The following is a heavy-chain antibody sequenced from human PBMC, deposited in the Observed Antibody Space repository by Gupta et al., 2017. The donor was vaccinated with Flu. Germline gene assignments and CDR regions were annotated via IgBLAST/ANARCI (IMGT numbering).Heavy chain of an antibody. CDR1: GFTFDDYA. CDR3: ARQYDSSGYFLFHYFDY. V-gene: IGHV3-9*01. CDR2: ISWNSGSI. D-gene: IGHD3-22*01. J-gene: IGHJ4*02. Sequence: EVQLVESGGGLVQPGRSLRLSCAASGFTFDDYAMHWVRQAPGKGLEWVSGISWNSGSIGYADSVKGRFTISRDNAKNSLYLQMNSLRAEDTALYYCARQYDSSGYFLFHYFDYWGQGTLVTVSS.